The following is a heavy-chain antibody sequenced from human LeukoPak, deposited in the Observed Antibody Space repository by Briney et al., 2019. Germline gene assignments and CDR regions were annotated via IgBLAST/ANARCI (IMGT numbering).Heavy chain of an antibody. J-gene: IGHJ4*02. CDR1: GGSISSSGYY. D-gene: IGHD3-22*01. V-gene: IGHV4-39*01. CDR3: ARQLDYYDRLDY. CDR2: MYYSGST. Sequence: SETLSLTCTVAGGSISSSGYYWGCIRQPPGKGLEWIGSMYYSGSTYYKPSLKSRVTISVDTSKNQFSLKLSSVTAADTAVYYCARQLDYYDRLDYWGQGTLVTVSS.